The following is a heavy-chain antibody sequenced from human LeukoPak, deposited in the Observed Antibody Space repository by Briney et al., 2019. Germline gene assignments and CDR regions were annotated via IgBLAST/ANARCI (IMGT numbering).Heavy chain of an antibody. D-gene: IGHD2-8*01. CDR3: AKGFTNTLDN. J-gene: IGHJ4*02. Sequence: GRSLRLSCAASGFTFGSYDMLWVRHAPGKGLEWVALISHDGSKRYYGDSVKGRFAISRDNSKKSLYLQMNSLRPEDTAVYYCAKGFTNTLDNCGQGTLVTVSS. CDR2: ISHDGSKR. V-gene: IGHV3-30*18. CDR1: GFTFGSYD.